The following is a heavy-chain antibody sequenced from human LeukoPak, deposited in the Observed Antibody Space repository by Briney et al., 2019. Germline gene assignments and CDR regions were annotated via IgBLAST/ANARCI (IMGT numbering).Heavy chain of an antibody. CDR1: GGSISSYY. J-gene: IGHJ3*02. V-gene: IGHV4-59*08. CDR3: ARQHGPYSGYDGAFDI. Sequence: SSETLSLTCTVSGGSISSYYWSWIRQPPGKGLEWIGYIYYSGSTNYNPSLKSRVTISVDTSKNQFSLKLSPVTAADTAVYYCARQHGPYSGYDGAFDIWGQGTMVTVSS. CDR2: IYYSGST. D-gene: IGHD5-12*01.